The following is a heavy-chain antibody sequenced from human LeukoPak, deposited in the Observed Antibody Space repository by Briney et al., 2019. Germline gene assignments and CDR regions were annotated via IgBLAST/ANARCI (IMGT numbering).Heavy chain of an antibody. V-gene: IGHV4-34*01. CDR3: ARGLSYCSSTSCPANWFDP. J-gene: IGHJ5*02. CDR2: INHSGST. Sequence: SETLSLTCAVYGGSFSGYYWSWIRQPPGKGLEWVGEINHSGSTNYNPSLKSRVTISVDTSKNQFSLKLSSVTAAGTAVYYCARGLSYCSSTSCPANWFDPWGQGTLVTVSS. D-gene: IGHD2-2*01. CDR1: GGSFSGYY.